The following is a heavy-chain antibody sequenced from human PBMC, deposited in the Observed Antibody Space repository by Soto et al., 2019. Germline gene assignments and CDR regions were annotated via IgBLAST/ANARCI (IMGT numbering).Heavy chain of an antibody. V-gene: IGHV3-48*04. D-gene: IGHD1-26*01. CDR1: GFTFNKYT. J-gene: IGHJ4*02. Sequence: EVQLVESGGGLVQSGGSLRLTCAASGFTFNKYTMNWVRQAPGKGLEWLSYISGGGGTMFYADSVKGRGTISRDNAKNSLYLQMDSLRAEDTAVYYCAIDKSGSKSIDYWGQGTLVTVSS. CDR3: AIDKSGSKSIDY. CDR2: ISGGGGTM.